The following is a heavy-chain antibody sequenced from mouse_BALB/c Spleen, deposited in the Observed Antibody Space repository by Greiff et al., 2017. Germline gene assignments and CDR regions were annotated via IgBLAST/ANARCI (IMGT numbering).Heavy chain of an antibody. CDR1: GFSLTGYG. CDR2: IWGDGST. D-gene: IGHD3-2*01. CDR3: ARGGLRDSSGYSWFAY. Sequence: VQLVESGPGLVAPSQSLSITCTVSGFSLTGYGVNWVRQPPGKGLEWLGMIWGDGSTDYNSALKSRLSISKDNSKSQVFLKMNSLQTDDTARYYCARGGLRDSSGYSWFAYWGQGTLVTVSA. J-gene: IGHJ3*01. V-gene: IGHV2-6-7*01.